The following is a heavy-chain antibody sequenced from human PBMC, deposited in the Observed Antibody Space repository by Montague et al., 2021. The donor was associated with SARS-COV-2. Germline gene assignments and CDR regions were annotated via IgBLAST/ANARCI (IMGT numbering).Heavy chain of an antibody. CDR3: ARGCLSYFGAGSHCYGMDV. CDR1: GTSITSYY. V-gene: IGHV4-59*01. D-gene: IGHD3-10*01. CDR2: ISDSGSK. J-gene: IGHJ6*02. Sequence: SETLSLTCSVSGTSITSYYWNWIRQPPGKGLEWIGYISDSGSKNXXPSRKGGVTMSVDTSKNQMSLKLTSVTAADTAVYYCARGCLSYFGAGSHCYGMDVWGQGTTVTVSS.